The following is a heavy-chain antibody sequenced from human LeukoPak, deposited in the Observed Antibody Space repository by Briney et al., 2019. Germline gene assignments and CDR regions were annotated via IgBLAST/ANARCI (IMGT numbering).Heavy chain of an antibody. Sequence: VASVSVSCTASGYTFTSYYMHWVRQAPGQGLEWMGIINPSGGSTSYAQKFQGRVTMTRDTSTSTVYMELSSLRSEDTAVYYCARDQGREWLAHDAFDIWGQGTMVTVSS. CDR3: ARDQGREWLAHDAFDI. CDR1: GYTFTSYY. V-gene: IGHV1-46*01. J-gene: IGHJ3*02. CDR2: INPSGGST. D-gene: IGHD6-19*01.